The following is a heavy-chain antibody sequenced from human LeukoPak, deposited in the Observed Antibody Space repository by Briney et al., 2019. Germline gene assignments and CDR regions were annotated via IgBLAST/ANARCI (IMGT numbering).Heavy chain of an antibody. CDR2: ISSSSSTI. CDR1: GFTFSSYS. J-gene: IGHJ5*02. V-gene: IGHV3-48*01. CDR3: ARYCSGGSLYNWFDP. D-gene: IGHD2-15*01. Sequence: GGSLRLSCAASGFTFSSYSMNWVRQAPGKGLEWVSYISSSSSTIYYADSVKGRFTISRDNAKNSLYLQMNSLRAEDTAVYYCARYCSGGSLYNWFDPWGQGTLVTVSS.